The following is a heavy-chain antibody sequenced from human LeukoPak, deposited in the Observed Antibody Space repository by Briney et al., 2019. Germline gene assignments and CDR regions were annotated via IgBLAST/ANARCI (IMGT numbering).Heavy chain of an antibody. V-gene: IGHV3-21*01. CDR3: AREDYYDSSGYYYDAFDI. D-gene: IGHD3-22*01. CDR1: GFTFSSYS. J-gene: IGHJ3*02. CDR2: ISSSSSYI. Sequence: RGSLRLSCAASGFTFSSYSMNWVRQAPGKGLEWVSSISSSSSYIYYADSVKGRFTISRDNAKNSLYLQMNSLRAEDTAVYYCAREDYYDSSGYYYDAFDIWGQGTMVTVSS.